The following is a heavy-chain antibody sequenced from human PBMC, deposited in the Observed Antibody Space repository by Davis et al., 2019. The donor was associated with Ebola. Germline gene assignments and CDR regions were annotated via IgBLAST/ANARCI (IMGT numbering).Heavy chain of an antibody. CDR2: IYWDNDK. CDR1: GFSLSTTGVG. V-gene: IGHV2-5*02. Sequence: SGPTLVKPTQTLTLTCTFSGFSLSTTGVGVGWIRQPPGKALEWLALIYWDNDKRYSPSLKSRLTITKDNSKNQVVLTMTNMDPVDTATYYCARILGLRTGADYYYGMDVWGQGTTVTVSS. CDR3: ARILGLRTGADYYYGMDV. D-gene: IGHD1-14*01. J-gene: IGHJ6*02.